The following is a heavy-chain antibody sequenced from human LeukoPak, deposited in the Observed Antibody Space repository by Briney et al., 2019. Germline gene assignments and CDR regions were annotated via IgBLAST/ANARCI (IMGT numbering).Heavy chain of an antibody. D-gene: IGHD5-18*01. V-gene: IGHV1-69*13. CDR2: IIPIFGTA. CDR3: ARVYSYGYYFDY. CDR1: GGTFSGYA. Sequence: SVKVSCKASGGTFSGYAISWVRQAPGQGLEWMGGIIPIFGTANYAQKFQGRVTITADESTSTAYMELSSLRSEDTAVYYCARVYSYGYYFDYWGQGTLVTVSS. J-gene: IGHJ4*02.